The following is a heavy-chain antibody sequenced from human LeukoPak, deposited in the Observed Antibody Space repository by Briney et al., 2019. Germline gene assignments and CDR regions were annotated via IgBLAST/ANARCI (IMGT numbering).Heavy chain of an antibody. V-gene: IGHV1-2*02. CDR2: INPNRGGT. CDR1: GYTFTGYY. CDR3: ARVSRYYDSSGYLDY. D-gene: IGHD3-22*01. J-gene: IGHJ4*02. Sequence: ASVKLSYKASGYTFTGYYMHWVRQAPGQGLEWMGWINPNRGGTNYAQKFQGRVTMTRDTSISTAYMELSRLRSDDTAVYYCARVSRYYDSSGYLDYWGQGTLVTVSS.